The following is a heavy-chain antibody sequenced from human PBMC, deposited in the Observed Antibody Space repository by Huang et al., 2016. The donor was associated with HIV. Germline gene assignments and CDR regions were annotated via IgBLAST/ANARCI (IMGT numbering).Heavy chain of an antibody. Sequence: EVQLVESGGGLVKTGGSLRLSCEVLGFSFSSAGMNWVRQDPGKGLAGVVPIKSKTERGTTDYAAPVKGRFTISRDDSKNTLYLQMNSLKTEDTGVYYCTTGTRDYLNAFDIWGQGTKVTVSS. CDR2: IKSKTERGTT. CDR3: TTGTRDYLNAFDI. V-gene: IGHV3-15*07. D-gene: IGHD1-7*01. CDR1: GFSFSSAG. J-gene: IGHJ3*02.